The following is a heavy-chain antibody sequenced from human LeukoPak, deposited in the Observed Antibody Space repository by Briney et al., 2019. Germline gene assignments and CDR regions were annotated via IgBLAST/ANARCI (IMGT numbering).Heavy chain of an antibody. CDR2: IIPIFGSS. J-gene: IGHJ4*02. CDR1: GGAFNNYA. D-gene: IGHD5-18*01. CDR3: ARDVDTALFDY. V-gene: IGHV1-69*13. Sequence: ASVKVSCKASGGAFNNYAINWVRQAPGQGLEWMGGIIPIFGSSNYAQKFQGRVTITADESTTTAYMELRSLRSDDTAVYYCARDVDTALFDYWGQGTLVTVSS.